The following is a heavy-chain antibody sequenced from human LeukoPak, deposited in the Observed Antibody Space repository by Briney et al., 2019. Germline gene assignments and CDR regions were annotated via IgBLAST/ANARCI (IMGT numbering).Heavy chain of an antibody. CDR3: ARNPGAAAAHPH. J-gene: IGHJ4*02. Sequence: GGSLRLSCAASGFTFSSYSMNWVRQAPGKGLEWVSSISSSSSYIYYADSEKGRFTISRDNAKNSLYLQMNSLRAEDTAVYYCARNPGAAAAHPHWGQGTLVTVSS. V-gene: IGHV3-21*01. CDR1: GFTFSSYS. D-gene: IGHD6-13*01. CDR2: ISSSSSYI.